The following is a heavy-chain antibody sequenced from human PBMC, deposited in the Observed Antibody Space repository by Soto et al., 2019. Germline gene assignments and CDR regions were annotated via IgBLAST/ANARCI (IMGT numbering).Heavy chain of an antibody. CDR1: GVSISSGGYS. D-gene: IGHD1-26*01. V-gene: IGHV4-30-2*01. J-gene: IGHJ4*02. CDR3: ARAGVVGATALDY. CDR2: IYHSGST. Sequence: SETLSLTCAVSGVSISSGGYSWSWIRQPPGKGLEWIGYIYHSGSTYYNPSLKSRVTISVDRSKNQFSLKLSSVTAADTAVYYCARAGVVGATALDYWVQGTLVTVSS.